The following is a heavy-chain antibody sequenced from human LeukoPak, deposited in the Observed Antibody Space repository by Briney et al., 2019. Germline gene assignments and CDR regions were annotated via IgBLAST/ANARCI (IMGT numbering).Heavy chain of an antibody. J-gene: IGHJ6*02. CDR1: GGSISSYY. D-gene: IGHD3-3*01. CDR3: ARGGPDFWSGYRIYGMDV. V-gene: IGHV4-59*01. CDR2: IYYSGST. Sequence: SETLSLTCTVSGGSISSYYWSWIRQPPGKGLEWIGYIYYSGSTNYNPSLKSRVTISVDTSKNQFSLKLSSVTAADTAVYYCARGGPDFWSGYRIYGMDVWGQGTTVTVSS.